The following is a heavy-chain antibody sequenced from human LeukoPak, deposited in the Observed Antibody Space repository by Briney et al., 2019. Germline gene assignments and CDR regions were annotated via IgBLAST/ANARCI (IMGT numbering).Heavy chain of an antibody. CDR2: ISAYNGNT. Sequence: GASVKVSCKASGYTFTSYGISWVRQAPGQGLEWMGWISAYNGNTNYAQKLQGRVTMTTDTSTSTAYMELRSLRSDDTAVYYCAREVRDCSSTSCYLRAFDYWGQGTLVTVSS. CDR1: GYTFTSYG. D-gene: IGHD2-2*01. V-gene: IGHV1-18*01. CDR3: AREVRDCSSTSCYLRAFDY. J-gene: IGHJ4*02.